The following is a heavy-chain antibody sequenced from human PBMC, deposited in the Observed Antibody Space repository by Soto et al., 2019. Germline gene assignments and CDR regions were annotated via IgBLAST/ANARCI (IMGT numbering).Heavy chain of an antibody. CDR3: TKSRGSYFTFYGMDV. CDR1: GGSISSSSYY. CDR2: TYYSGST. D-gene: IGHD1-26*01. J-gene: IGHJ6*02. V-gene: IGHV4-39*01. Sequence: SETLSLTCTVSGGSISSSSYYWGWIRQPPGKGLEWIGSTYYSGSTYYNPSLKSRVTISVDTSKNQFSLKLSSVTAADTAVYYCTKSRGSYFTFYGMDVWGRGTTVTVSS.